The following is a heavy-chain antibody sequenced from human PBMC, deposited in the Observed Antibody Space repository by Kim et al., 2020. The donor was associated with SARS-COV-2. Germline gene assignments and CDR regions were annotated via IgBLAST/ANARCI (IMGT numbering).Heavy chain of an antibody. Sequence: RFTISRDNSNNTLYLQMNSLRAEDTAVYYCARPLPLYYDSSGYRGKAFDIWGQGTMVTVSS. CDR3: ARPLPLYYDSSGYRGKAFDI. V-gene: IGHV3-53*01. D-gene: IGHD3-22*01. J-gene: IGHJ3*02.